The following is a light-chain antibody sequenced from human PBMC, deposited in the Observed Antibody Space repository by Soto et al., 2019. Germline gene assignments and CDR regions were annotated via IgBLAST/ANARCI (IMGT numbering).Light chain of an antibody. CDR3: QQYNNWPPM. J-gene: IGKJ1*01. CDR2: GAS. Sequence: ELVMTQSPATLSVPPRGGATLSCRASQSVGSYLAWYQQKPGQPPRLLSSGASTRATGIPARFSGSGSGTEFTLTISSLQSEDFAVYYCQQYNNWPPMFGQGTKVDIK. CDR1: QSVGSY. V-gene: IGKV3-15*01.